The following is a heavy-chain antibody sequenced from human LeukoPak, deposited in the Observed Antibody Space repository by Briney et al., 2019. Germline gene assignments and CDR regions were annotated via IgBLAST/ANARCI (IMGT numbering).Heavy chain of an antibody. CDR2: ISGRGGST. D-gene: IGHD6-19*01. CDR3: AKRDYSSGWYAPDY. J-gene: IGHJ4*02. Sequence: GGSLRLSCAASGFTFSSYSMSWVRQAPGNGLEWVSDISGRGGSTYYADSVKGRFTITRINSKNTQYLQKNSLRAQDTAVYYWAKRDYSSGWYAPDYWGQGTLVTVSS. CDR1: GFTFSSYS. V-gene: IGHV3-23*01.